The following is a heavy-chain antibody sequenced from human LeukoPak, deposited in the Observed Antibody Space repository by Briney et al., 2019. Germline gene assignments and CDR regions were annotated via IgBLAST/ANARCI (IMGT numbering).Heavy chain of an antibody. D-gene: IGHD3-10*01. J-gene: IGHJ5*02. V-gene: IGHV1-8*01. Sequence: ASVKVSCKASGYTFTSYDINGVRQATGQGLEWMGWMNPNSGNTGYAQKFQGRVTMTRNTSISTAYMALSSLRSEDTAVYYCATGRITMVRGVIIFHWFDHWGQGTLVTVSS. CDR2: MNPNSGNT. CDR1: GYTFTSYD. CDR3: ATGRITMVRGVIIFHWFDH.